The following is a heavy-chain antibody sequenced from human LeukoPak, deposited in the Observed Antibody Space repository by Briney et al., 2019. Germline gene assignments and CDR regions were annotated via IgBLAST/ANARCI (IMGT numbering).Heavy chain of an antibody. Sequence: PGGSLRLSCAASGFTFSNYGMHRVRQAPGKGLEWVAVIWYDGSNKYYADSVKGRFTISRDNSKNTLYLQMNSLRAEDTAVYYCARDRATTKVFDYWGQGTLVTVSS. J-gene: IGHJ4*02. CDR3: ARDRATTKVFDY. CDR2: IWYDGSNK. D-gene: IGHD1-26*01. CDR1: GFTFSNYG. V-gene: IGHV3-33*01.